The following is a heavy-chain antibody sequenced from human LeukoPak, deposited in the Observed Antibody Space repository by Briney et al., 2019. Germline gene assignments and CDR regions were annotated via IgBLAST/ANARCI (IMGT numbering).Heavy chain of an antibody. Sequence: GGSLRLSCTASGFTFSSHRMNWVRQAPGRGLEWVSSISSSSTSIYYADSVKGRFTISRDSAKNSLYLQMSSLRAEDTAVYYCASGTYYYDAPSNYWGQGTLVTVSS. J-gene: IGHJ4*02. CDR3: ASGTYYYDAPSNY. V-gene: IGHV3-21*06. CDR2: ISSSSTSI. D-gene: IGHD3-22*01. CDR1: GFTFSSHR.